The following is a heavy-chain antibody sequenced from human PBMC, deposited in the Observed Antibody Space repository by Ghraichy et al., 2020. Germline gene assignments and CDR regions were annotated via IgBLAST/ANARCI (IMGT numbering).Heavy chain of an antibody. CDR3: ARLEYQLLLYYFDY. CDR1: GGSISSSSYY. J-gene: IGHJ4*02. CDR2: IYYSGST. D-gene: IGHD2-2*01. Sequence: ETLSLTCTVSGGSISSSSYYWGWIRQPPGKGLEWIGSIYYSGSTYYNPSLKSRVTISVDTSKNQFSLKLSSVTAADTAVYYCARLEYQLLLYYFDYWGQGTLVTVSS. V-gene: IGHV4-39*01.